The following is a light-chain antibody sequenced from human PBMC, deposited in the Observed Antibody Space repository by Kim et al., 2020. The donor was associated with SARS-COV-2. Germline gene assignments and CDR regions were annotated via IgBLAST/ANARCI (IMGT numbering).Light chain of an antibody. V-gene: IGKV1-12*01. CDR3: QQSYSLPPT. CDR1: QDISTW. CDR2: AAS. Sequence: ESVGDRVTITCRARQDISTWLAWYRLRPGKAPELLIYAASDVQNGVPSRFTGGGSGTHFTLTINSLQPADSAIYYCQQSYSLPPTFGPGTKVD. J-gene: IGKJ3*01.